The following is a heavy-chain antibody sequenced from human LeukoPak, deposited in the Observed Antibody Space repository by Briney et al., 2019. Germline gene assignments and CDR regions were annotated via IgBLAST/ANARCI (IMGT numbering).Heavy chain of an antibody. V-gene: IGHV4-59*01. D-gene: IGHD6-13*01. CDR3: ASAPHIAAAGNDAFDI. Sequence: SETLSLTCSVSGGSIGTSYWSWIRQPPGKGLEWVGYIYYNGATNYNPSLKARVTISLDTPKNQFSLKLSSVTAADTAVYYCASAPHIAAAGNDAFDIWGQGTMVTVSS. CDR2: IYYNGAT. CDR1: GGSIGTSY. J-gene: IGHJ3*02.